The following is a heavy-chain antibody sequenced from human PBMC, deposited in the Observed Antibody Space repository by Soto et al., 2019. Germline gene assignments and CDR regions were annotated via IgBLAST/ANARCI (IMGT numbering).Heavy chain of an antibody. CDR3: ARARGYCSSTSCFAPYYYYYGMDV. Sequence: SETLSLTCTVSGGSISSYYWSWIRQPPGKGMEWIGYIYYSGSTNYNPSLKSRVTISVDTSKNQFSLKLSSVTAADTAVYYCARARGYCSSTSCFAPYYYYYGMDVWGQGTTVTVSS. V-gene: IGHV4-59*01. J-gene: IGHJ6*02. D-gene: IGHD2-2*01. CDR1: GGSISSYY. CDR2: IYYSGST.